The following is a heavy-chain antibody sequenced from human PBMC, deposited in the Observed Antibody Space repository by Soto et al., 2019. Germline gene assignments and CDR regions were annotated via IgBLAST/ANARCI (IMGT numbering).Heavy chain of an antibody. J-gene: IGHJ4*02. CDR3: ASRGVAAPFDY. D-gene: IGHD6-13*01. Sequence: QVQLQESGPGLVKPSQTLSLTCTVSGGSISSGGYYWSWIRQHPGKGLEWIGYIYYSGSTYYNPSPKSRVTIPLDTSKNQFSLKLSSVTAADTAVYYCASRGVAAPFDYWGQGTLVTVSS. CDR2: IYYSGST. V-gene: IGHV4-31*03. CDR1: GGSISSGGYY.